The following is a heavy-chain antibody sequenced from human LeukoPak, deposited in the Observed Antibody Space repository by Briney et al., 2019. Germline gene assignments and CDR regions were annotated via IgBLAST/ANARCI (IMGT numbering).Heavy chain of an antibody. CDR3: ATRFGQYYYYGMDV. V-gene: IGHV1-8*01. CDR2: MNPNSSNT. CDR1: GYTFTSYD. J-gene: IGHJ6*02. D-gene: IGHD3-10*01. Sequence: ASVKVSCKASGYTFTSYDINWVRQATGQGLEWMGWMNPNSSNTGYAQKFQGRVTMTRNTSISTAYMELSSLRSEDTAVYYCATRFGQYYYYGMDVWGQGTTVTVSS.